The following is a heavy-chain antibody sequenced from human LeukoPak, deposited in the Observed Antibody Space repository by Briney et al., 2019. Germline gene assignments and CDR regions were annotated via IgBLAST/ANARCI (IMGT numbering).Heavy chain of an antibody. D-gene: IGHD1-14*01. V-gene: IGHV5-51*01. CDR3: ARTVSPAVTFVDH. J-gene: IGHJ4*02. CDR2: TYPDDSDT. Sequence: GESLKISCKASGYSFTSYWIGWVRQRPSKGLEWMGITYPDDSDTRYSPSFQGQITISADKSITTAYLQWSSLKASDTAIDYCARTVSPAVTFVDHWGQGTLVTVSS. CDR1: GYSFTSYW.